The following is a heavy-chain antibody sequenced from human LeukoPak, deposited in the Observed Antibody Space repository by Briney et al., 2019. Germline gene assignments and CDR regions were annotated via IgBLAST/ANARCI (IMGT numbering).Heavy chain of an antibody. CDR2: ISYDGSNE. V-gene: IGHV3-30*03. Sequence: PGRPLRLSCAASGFTFSTYGMRWVRKAPGKGLEWVAVISYDGSNEYYADSVRGRFTISRDNSKFTLYMQMNSLRAEDTAVYYCARVRAGYCTSTSCYTGMDVWGQGTTVTVSS. CDR3: ARVRAGYCTSTSCYTGMDV. D-gene: IGHD2-2*01. CDR1: GFTFSTYG. J-gene: IGHJ6*02.